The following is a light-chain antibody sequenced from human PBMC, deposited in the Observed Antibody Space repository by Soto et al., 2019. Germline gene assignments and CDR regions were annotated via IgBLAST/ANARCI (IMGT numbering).Light chain of an antibody. Sequence: DIQLTQSPSFLSASVGDRVTITCRASQGISSYFAWYQQKPGKAPKLLIYAASTLQSGVPSRFSGSGSGTEFTLTLSSLQPEDFATYYCQQLNSYPWTFGQGTKVEIK. CDR1: QGISSY. J-gene: IGKJ1*01. V-gene: IGKV1-9*01. CDR3: QQLNSYPWT. CDR2: AAS.